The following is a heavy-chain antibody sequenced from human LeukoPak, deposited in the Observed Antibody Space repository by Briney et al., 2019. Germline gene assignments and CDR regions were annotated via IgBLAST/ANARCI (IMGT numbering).Heavy chain of an antibody. V-gene: IGHV3-15*01. CDR3: TTDPGVYYYGSGLHYYYYMDV. J-gene: IGHJ6*03. CDR2: IKSKTDGGTT. CDR1: GFTFSNAW. Sequence: GGSLRLSCAASGFTFSNAWMSWVRQAPGKGLEWVGRIKSKTDGGTTDYAAPVKGRFTISRDDSKNTLYLQMNSLKTEDTAVYYCTTDPGVYYYGSGLHYYYYMDVWGKGTTVTVSS. D-gene: IGHD3-10*01.